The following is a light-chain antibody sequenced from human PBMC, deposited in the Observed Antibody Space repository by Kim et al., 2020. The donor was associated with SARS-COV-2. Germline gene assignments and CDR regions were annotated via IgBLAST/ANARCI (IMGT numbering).Light chain of an antibody. CDR3: NSRDSNDNVV. Sequence: VALAPTVRITCQGDSLRSYYATWYQQKPGQAPILVIYGKNNRPSGIPDRFSGSSSGNTASLTITGTQAGDEADYYCNSRDSNDNVVFGGGTKLTVL. CDR1: SLRSYY. V-gene: IGLV3-19*01. J-gene: IGLJ2*01. CDR2: GKN.